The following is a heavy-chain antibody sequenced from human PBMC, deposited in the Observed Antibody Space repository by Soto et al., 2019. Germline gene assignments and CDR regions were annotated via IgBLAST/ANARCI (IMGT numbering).Heavy chain of an antibody. CDR3: ARKTRVVTPYDY. V-gene: IGHV4-4*02. Sequence: TSETLSLTCAVSGGSISSSNWWSWVRQPPGKGLEWIGEIYHSGSTNYNPSLKSRVTISVDKSKNQSSLKLSSVTAADTAVYYCARKTRVVTPYDYWGQGTLVTVSS. CDR1: GGSISSSNW. D-gene: IGHD2-21*02. J-gene: IGHJ4*02. CDR2: IYHSGST.